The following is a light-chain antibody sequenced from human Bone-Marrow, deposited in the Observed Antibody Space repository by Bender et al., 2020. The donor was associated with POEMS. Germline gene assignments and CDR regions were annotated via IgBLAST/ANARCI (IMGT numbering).Light chain of an antibody. V-gene: IGLV3-1*01. CDR1: RLVEKS. J-gene: IGLJ3*02. Sequence: SYELTQAPSVSVSPGQTASITCSGDRLVEKSVHWYQQKTGQSPQLVIYQDYKRPSGIPERFSGSKSGTSASLAITGLQSDDEAIYFCVAWDASLNGWVFGGGTKLTVL. CDR2: QDY. CDR3: VAWDASLNGWV.